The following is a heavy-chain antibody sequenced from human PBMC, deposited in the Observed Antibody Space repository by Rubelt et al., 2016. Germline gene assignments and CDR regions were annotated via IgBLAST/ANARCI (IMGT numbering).Heavy chain of an antibody. V-gene: IGHV4-39*07. CDR3: ARGGTKTNFY. CDR2: IYYSGNT. CDR1: GGSISSDSYY. Sequence: QLQLQESGPGLVKPSETLSLTCTVSGGSISSDSYYWGWIRQPPGEGLEWIGNIYYSGNTYYNAPLKSRVTISIDTSKNHFSLKLSSVTSADTAVYYCARGGTKTNFYWGQGTQVTVSS. J-gene: IGHJ4*02. D-gene: IGHD4/OR15-4a*01.